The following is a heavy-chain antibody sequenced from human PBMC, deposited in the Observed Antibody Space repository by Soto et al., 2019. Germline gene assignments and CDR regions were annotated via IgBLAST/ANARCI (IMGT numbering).Heavy chain of an antibody. CDR3: PTHYGDYLPYNYYAMDV. V-gene: IGHV3-23*01. J-gene: IGHJ6*02. D-gene: IGHD4-17*01. Sequence: GGSRSLSLGVSKFTLSTSGLSWVRQAPLKVLEWVSCIGGGGGITYYADSVKGRFTISRDNSKNTLYLQMNSLRAEDTALYYFPTHYGDYLPYNYYAMDVWGQGTTAPVSS. CDR1: KFTLSTSG. CDR2: IGGGGGIT.